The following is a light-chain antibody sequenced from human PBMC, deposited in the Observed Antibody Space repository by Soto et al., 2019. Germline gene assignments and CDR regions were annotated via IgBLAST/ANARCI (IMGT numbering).Light chain of an antibody. CDR2: EVS. CDR3: SSYAGSSIGV. CDR1: SSDVGGYNY. V-gene: IGLV2-8*01. J-gene: IGLJ1*01. Sequence: QSALTQPPSASGSPGQSVTISCTGTSSDVGGYNYVSWYQQHPGKAPKLMIYEVSKRPSGVPDRFSGSKSGNTASLTVSGLQAEDEADYYCSSYAGSSIGVFGTGTKLNVL.